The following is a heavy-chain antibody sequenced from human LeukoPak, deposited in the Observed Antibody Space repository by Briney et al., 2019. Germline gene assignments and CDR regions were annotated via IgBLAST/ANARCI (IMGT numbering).Heavy chain of an antibody. J-gene: IGHJ5*02. CDR3: ARGTIFGVVNNWFDP. Sequence: SGGPLRLSCAASGFTFSDYYMSWIRQAPGKGLEWVSYISSSGSTIYYADSVKGRFTISRDNAKNSLYLQMNSLRAEDTAVYYCARGTIFGVVNNWFDPWGQGTLVTVSS. CDR2: ISSSGSTI. D-gene: IGHD3-3*01. V-gene: IGHV3-11*04. CDR1: GFTFSDYY.